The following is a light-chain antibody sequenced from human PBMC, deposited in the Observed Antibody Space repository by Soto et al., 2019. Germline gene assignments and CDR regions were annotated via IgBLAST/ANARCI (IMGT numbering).Light chain of an antibody. V-gene: IGLV2-14*03. Sequence: QSALTQPASVSGSPGQSLTISCTGTSGDVGTYNYVSWYQQLPGKAPKLLIYDVSDRPSGVSNRFSGFKSGDTASLTISGIQAEDEADYYCTSYTSSGTLVFGGGTKLTVL. CDR3: TSYTSSGTLV. J-gene: IGLJ3*02. CDR2: DVS. CDR1: SGDVGTYNY.